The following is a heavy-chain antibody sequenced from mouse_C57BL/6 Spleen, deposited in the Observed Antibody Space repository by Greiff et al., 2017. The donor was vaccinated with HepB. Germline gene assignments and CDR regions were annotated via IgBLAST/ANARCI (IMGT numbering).Heavy chain of an antibody. Sequence: VQLQESGAELVKPGASVKMSCKASGYTFTTYPIEWMKQNHGKSLEWIGNFHPYNDDTKYNEKFKGKATLTVEKSSSTVYLELSRLTSDDSDVYYCARKNYYGSSSWFAYWGQGTLVTVSA. D-gene: IGHD1-1*01. CDR1: GYTFTTYP. V-gene: IGHV1-47*01. J-gene: IGHJ3*01. CDR3: ARKNYYGSSSWFAY. CDR2: FHPYNDDT.